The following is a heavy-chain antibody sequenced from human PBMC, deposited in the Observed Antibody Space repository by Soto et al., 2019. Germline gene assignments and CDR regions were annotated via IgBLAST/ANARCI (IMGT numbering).Heavy chain of an antibody. Sequence: QITLKESGPTLVKPTQTLTLTCTFSGFSLSTSGVGVGWIRQPPGKALEWLALIYWDDDKRYSPSLKSRLTPAKDTSKNQLVHTMTNMDPVDTATYYCAHHYSRRGYFDLWGRGTLVTVSS. J-gene: IGHJ2*01. CDR2: IYWDDDK. CDR3: AHHYSRRGYFDL. CDR1: GFSLSTSGVG. D-gene: IGHD4-4*01. V-gene: IGHV2-5*02.